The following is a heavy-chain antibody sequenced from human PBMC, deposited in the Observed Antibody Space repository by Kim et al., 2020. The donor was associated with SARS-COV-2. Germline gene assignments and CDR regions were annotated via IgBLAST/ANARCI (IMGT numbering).Heavy chain of an antibody. CDR2: INHSGST. CDR3: ARGSVTRDFDY. J-gene: IGHJ4*02. Sequence: SETLSLTCAVYGGSFSGYYWSWIRQPPGKGLEWIGEINHSGSTNYNPSLKSRVTISVDTSKNQFSLKLSSVTAADTAVYYCARGSVTRDFDYWGQGTLVTGSS. CDR1: GGSFSGYY. D-gene: IGHD4-4*01. V-gene: IGHV4-34*01.